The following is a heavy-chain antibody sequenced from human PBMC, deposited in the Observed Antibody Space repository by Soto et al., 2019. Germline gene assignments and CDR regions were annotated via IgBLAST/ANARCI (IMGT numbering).Heavy chain of an antibody. V-gene: IGHV3-30*18. D-gene: IGHD3-10*01. Sequence: GGSLRLSCAASGFTFSSYGMHWVRQAPGKGLEWVAVISYDGSNKYYADSVKGRFTISRDNSKNTLYLQMNSLRAEDTAVYYCAKDLGYYYGSGDMDVWGKGTTVTVSS. J-gene: IGHJ6*03. CDR2: ISYDGSNK. CDR1: GFTFSSYG. CDR3: AKDLGYYYGSGDMDV.